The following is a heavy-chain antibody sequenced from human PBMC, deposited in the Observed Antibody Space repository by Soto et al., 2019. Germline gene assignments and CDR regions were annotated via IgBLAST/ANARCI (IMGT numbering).Heavy chain of an antibody. Sequence: PGESLKISCKASGYTFRDYWITWVRQMPGKGLEWMGRIDPDDSQTNYSPSFQGDVTLSVDKSDTTAYLQWSSLKASDTAVYYCARRASGFYNSRAQYWGQGTLVTVSS. CDR3: ARRASGFYNSRAQY. CDR1: GYTFRDYW. V-gene: IGHV5-10-1*01. CDR2: IDPDDSQT. D-gene: IGHD3-22*01. J-gene: IGHJ4*02.